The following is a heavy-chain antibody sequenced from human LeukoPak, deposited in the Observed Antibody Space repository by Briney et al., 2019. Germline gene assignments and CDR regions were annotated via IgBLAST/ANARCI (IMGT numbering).Heavy chain of an antibody. D-gene: IGHD6-19*01. Sequence: SETLSLTCAVYGGSFSGYYWSWIRQPPGKGLEWIGEINHSGSTNYNPSLKSRVTISVDTSKNQFSLKLSSVTAADTAVYYCARAPAGTLLYYYYNMDVWGKGTTVTVPS. J-gene: IGHJ6*03. CDR3: ARAPAGTLLYYYYNMDV. CDR2: INHSGST. CDR1: GGSFSGYY. V-gene: IGHV4-34*01.